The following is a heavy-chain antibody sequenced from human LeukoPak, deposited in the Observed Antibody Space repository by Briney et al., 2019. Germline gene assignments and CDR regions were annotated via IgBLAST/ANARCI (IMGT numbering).Heavy chain of an antibody. CDR2: IIPIFGTA. J-gene: IGHJ4*02. CDR1: GGAFSSYA. V-gene: IGHV1-69*05. CDR3: ARVGDRTTVITPYFDY. D-gene: IGHD4-23*01. Sequence: SVKVSCKASGGAFSSYAISWVRQAPGQGLEWMGGIIPIFGTANYAQKFQGRVTITTDESTSTAYMELSSLRSEDTAVYYCARVGDRTTVITPYFDYWGQGTLVTVYS.